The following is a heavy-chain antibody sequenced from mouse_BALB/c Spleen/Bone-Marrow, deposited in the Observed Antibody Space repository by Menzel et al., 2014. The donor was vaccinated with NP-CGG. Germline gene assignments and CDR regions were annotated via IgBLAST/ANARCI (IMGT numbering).Heavy chain of an antibody. CDR1: GFSLTHYG. V-gene: IGHV2-9*02. J-gene: IGHJ4*01. CDR2: IWAGGST. Sequence: VQLQQSGPGLVAPSQSLSITCTVSGFSLTHYGVHWVRQPPGKGLEWLGVIWAGGSTNYISALMSRLSISKDNSKSQVFLKIHSLQTDDTAMYFCARVGDSDYAMNYWGQGSSVTVSS. CDR3: ARVGDSDYAMNY. D-gene: IGHD2-13*01.